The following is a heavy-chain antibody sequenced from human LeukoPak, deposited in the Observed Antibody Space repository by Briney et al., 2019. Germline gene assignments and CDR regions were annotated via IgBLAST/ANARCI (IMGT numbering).Heavy chain of an antibody. J-gene: IGHJ5*02. CDR3: AKESTVTPGNVNWFDP. D-gene: IGHD4-17*01. CDR2: ISGSGDNT. V-gene: IGHV3-23*01. CDR1: GFTVSLYA. Sequence: GGSLRLSCAASGFTVSLYAMSWVRQTPGKGLEWISTISGSGDNTYYAESVKGRFTISRDNSRNTLYLRMKSLRAEDTAMYYCAKESTVTPGNVNWFDPWGQGTLVTVSS.